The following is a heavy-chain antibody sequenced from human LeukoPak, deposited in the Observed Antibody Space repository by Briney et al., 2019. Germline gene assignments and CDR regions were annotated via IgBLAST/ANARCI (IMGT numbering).Heavy chain of an antibody. CDR3: ARGGAGTACYDWDFFRFDY. J-gene: IGHJ4*02. V-gene: IGHV1-2*02. CDR1: GYTFTGYY. Sequence: ASVKVSCKASGYTFTGYYMHWVRQAPGQGLEWMGWINPNSGGTSYAQRFQGRVTLTRDTSISTAYTELSRLRSGDTAVYYCARGGAGTACYDWDFFRFDYWGQGTLVTVSS. D-gene: IGHD5-12*01. CDR2: INPNSGGT.